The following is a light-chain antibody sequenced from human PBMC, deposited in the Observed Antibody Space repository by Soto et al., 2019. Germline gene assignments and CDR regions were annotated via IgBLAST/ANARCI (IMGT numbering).Light chain of an antibody. CDR3: QQYGGSPPKLT. J-gene: IGKJ4*01. V-gene: IGKV3-20*01. Sequence: EVVLTQSPGTLSLPPGERATPSCRASQSVRSSYLAWYQQKPGQAPRLLIYGASSRATGIPDRFSGSGSETDFTLTISRLEHEDSAVYYCQQYGGSPPKLTFGGGTKVEIK. CDR1: QSVRSSY. CDR2: GAS.